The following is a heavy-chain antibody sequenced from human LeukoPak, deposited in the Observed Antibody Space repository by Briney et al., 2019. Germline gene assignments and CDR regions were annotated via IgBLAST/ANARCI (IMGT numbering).Heavy chain of an antibody. D-gene: IGHD4-23*01. CDR3: AKSGGTTVVTPGTYYFDY. Sequence: ASVKVSCKASGYTFTSYYMHWVRQAPGQGLEWMGIINPSGGSTSYAQKFQGRVTMTRDTSTSTVYTELSSLRSEDTAVYYCAKSGGTTVVTPGTYYFDYWGQGTLVTVSS. J-gene: IGHJ4*02. CDR1: GYTFTSYY. CDR2: INPSGGST. V-gene: IGHV1-46*01.